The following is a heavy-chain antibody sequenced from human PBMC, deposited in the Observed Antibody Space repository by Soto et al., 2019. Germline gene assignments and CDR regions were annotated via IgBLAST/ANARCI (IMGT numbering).Heavy chain of an antibody. CDR2: IDWDYDK. J-gene: IGHJ2*01. CDR1: GFSLSTSGMC. Sequence: GSGPTLVNPTQTLTLTCTFSGFSLSTSGMCVSWIRQPPGKALEWLALIDWDYDKYYSTSLKTRLTISKDTSKNQVVLTMTNMDPVDTATYYCALIRGYCSAGDCPPENWYFDLWGRGTLVTVSS. D-gene: IGHD2-15*01. CDR3: ALIRGYCSAGDCPPENWYFDL. V-gene: IGHV2-70*01.